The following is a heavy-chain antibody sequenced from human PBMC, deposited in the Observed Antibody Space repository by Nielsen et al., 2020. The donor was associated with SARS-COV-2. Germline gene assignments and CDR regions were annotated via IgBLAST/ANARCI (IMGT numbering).Heavy chain of an antibody. Sequence: GSLRLSCIVSGGSISSGSHYWSWIRQPPGKGLEWIGYIFYRGNTNYNPSLKSRVTISVDTSKNQFSLKLSSVTAADTAVYYCARQGYYDFWSGYYNSFGVWGKGTTVTVSS. CDR2: IFYRGNT. V-gene: IGHV4-61*01. D-gene: IGHD3-3*01. CDR3: ARQGYYDFWSGYYNSFGV. CDR1: GGSISSGSHY. J-gene: IGHJ6*04.